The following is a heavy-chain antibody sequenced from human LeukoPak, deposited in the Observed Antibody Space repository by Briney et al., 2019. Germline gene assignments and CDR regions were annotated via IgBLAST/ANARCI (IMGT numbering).Heavy chain of an antibody. CDR1: GFTFSSYA. Sequence: GGSLRLSCAASGFTFSSYAMSWVRQAPGKGLEWVSAISGSGGSTYYADSVKGRFTISRDNSKNTLYLQMNSLRAEDTAVYYCAKAPVLRYFVDATPSGLFDYWGQGTLVTVSP. D-gene: IGHD3-9*01. CDR2: ISGSGGST. J-gene: IGHJ4*02. V-gene: IGHV3-23*01. CDR3: AKAPVLRYFVDATPSGLFDY.